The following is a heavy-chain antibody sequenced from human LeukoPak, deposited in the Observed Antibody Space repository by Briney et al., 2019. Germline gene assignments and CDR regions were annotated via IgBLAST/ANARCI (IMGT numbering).Heavy chain of an antibody. CDR3: TTDGVGVEGATYDN. D-gene: IGHD1-26*01. CDR1: GFTFINAW. V-gene: IGHV3-15*01. J-gene: IGHJ4*02. CDR2: IKAKAHGGTI. Sequence: GGSLRLSCAASGFTFINAWMAWVRQAPGKGLEWVGRIKAKAHGGTIEYAAPVKGRFTISRDDSKNTLYLQMYSLKTEDTAVYYCTTDGVGVEGATYDNWGQGTLVSVSS.